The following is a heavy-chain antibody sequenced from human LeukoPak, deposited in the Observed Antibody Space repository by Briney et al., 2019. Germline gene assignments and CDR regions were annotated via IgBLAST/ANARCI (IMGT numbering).Heavy chain of an antibody. Sequence: GESLKISCKGSGYSFTSYWNGWVRQMPGKGLEWMGIIYPGDSDTRYSPSFQGQVTISADKSISTAYLQWSSLKASDTAMYYCARSDSSSWYALDWFDPWGQGTLVTVSS. CDR2: IYPGDSDT. V-gene: IGHV5-51*01. CDR3: ARSDSSSWYALDWFDP. J-gene: IGHJ5*02. D-gene: IGHD6-13*01. CDR1: GYSFTSYW.